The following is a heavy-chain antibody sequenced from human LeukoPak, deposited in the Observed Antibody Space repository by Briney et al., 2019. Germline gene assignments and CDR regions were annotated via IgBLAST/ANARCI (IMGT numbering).Heavy chain of an antibody. CDR2: INTKSGDT. V-gene: IGHV1-2*02. J-gene: IGHJ4*02. CDR1: GYTFSDEY. D-gene: IGHD5-18*01. Sequence: ASVKVSCKASGYTFSDEYMYWVRQAPGQGLEWMGWINTKSGDTRYAQKFQGRVTMTRDTSIGTIFMELSGLRSDDTGVYYCARDGDSPMVDFDYWGQGTLVTVSS. CDR3: ARDGDSPMVDFDY.